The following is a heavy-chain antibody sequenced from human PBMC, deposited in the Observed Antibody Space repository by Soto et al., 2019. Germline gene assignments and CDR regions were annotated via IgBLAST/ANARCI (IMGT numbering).Heavy chain of an antibody. CDR2: IEEDGGEK. J-gene: IGHJ5*02. CDR3: AGGSGWESGT. CDR1: EFTFSTYW. Sequence: EVQLVESGGGLVQPGGSLRLSCAVSEFTFSTYWMTWVRQAPGKGLEWVANIEEDGGEKNYLESVRGRFTISRDNAKKSLYLEMNSLRTDDTAVYYCAGGSGWESGTWGQGTRVTVSS. D-gene: IGHD6-19*01. V-gene: IGHV3-7*05.